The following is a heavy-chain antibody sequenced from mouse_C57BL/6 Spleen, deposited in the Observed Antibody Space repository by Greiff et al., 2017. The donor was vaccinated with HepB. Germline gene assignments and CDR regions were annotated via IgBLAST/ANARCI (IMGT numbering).Heavy chain of an antibody. CDR3: TREASTAQRYYAMDY. Sequence: QVQLKESGAELVRPGASVTLSCKASGYTFTDYEMHWVKQTPVHGLEWIGAIDPETGGTAYNQKFKGKAILTADKSSSTAYMELRSLTSEDSAVYYCTREASTAQRYYAMDYWGQGTSVTVSS. CDR2: IDPETGGT. D-gene: IGHD3-2*02. V-gene: IGHV1-15*01. CDR1: GYTFTDYE. J-gene: IGHJ4*01.